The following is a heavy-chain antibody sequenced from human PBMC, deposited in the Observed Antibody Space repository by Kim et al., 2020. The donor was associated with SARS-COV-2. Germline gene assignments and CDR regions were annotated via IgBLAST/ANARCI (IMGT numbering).Heavy chain of an antibody. D-gene: IGHD3-9*01. V-gene: IGHV1-3*01. Sequence: ASVKVSCKASGYTFTSYAMHWVRQAPGQRLEWMGWINAGNGNTKYSQKFQGRVTITRDTSASTAYMELSSLRSEDTAVYYCAREGLRYFDWLQPTDAFDIWGQGTMVTVSS. CDR3: AREGLRYFDWLQPTDAFDI. CDR2: INAGNGNT. CDR1: GYTFTSYA. J-gene: IGHJ3*02.